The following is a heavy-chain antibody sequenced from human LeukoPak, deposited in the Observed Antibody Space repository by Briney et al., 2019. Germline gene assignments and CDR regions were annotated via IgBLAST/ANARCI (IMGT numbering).Heavy chain of an antibody. J-gene: IGHJ4*02. CDR3: AIHATVYSSGLYY. Sequence: SETLSLTCTASGGAISSYYWSWIRQPPGKGLEWIGYISYRGTTYYNPSLKSRVTISVDESKNQFFLRLTSVFAAYTAVYYCAIHATVYSSGLYYWGQGTLVTVSS. D-gene: IGHD3-22*01. CDR2: ISYRGTT. CDR1: GGAISSYY. V-gene: IGHV4-59*04.